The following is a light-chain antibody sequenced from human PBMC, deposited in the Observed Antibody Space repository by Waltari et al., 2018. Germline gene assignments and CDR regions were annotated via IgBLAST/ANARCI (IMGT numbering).Light chain of an antibody. Sequence: TQMPQSPSTLSASVGEKVTVTCRASRTISAWLAWYQQKPGKAPKLLIYKASALQSGVPPRFSGSGSGTEFTLTISSLQPDDFATYYCQQYTHFPWTFGQGTKVEI. CDR2: KAS. CDR1: RTISAW. J-gene: IGKJ1*01. V-gene: IGKV1-5*03. CDR3: QQYTHFPWT.